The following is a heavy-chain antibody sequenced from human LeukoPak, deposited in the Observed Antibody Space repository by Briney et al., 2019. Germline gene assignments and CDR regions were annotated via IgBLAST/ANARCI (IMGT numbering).Heavy chain of an antibody. CDR2: IYHNGNT. J-gene: IGHJ4*02. CDR3: ARVRYNYGDSDY. CDR1: GYSISSGYY. V-gene: IGHV4-38-2*01. D-gene: IGHD5-18*01. Sequence: SETLSLTCAVSGYSISSGYYWGWIRQPPGKGLEWIGTIYHNGNTYYNPSLKSRVTISVDTSKNQFSLKLSSVTAADTAVYYCARVRYNYGDSDYWGQGTLVTVSS.